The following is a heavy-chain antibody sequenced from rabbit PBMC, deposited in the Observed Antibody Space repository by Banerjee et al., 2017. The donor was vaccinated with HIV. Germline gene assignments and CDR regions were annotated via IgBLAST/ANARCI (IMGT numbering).Heavy chain of an antibody. CDR3: ASAGYAGYGYASDL. CDR2: IYAGSSGST. V-gene: IGHV1S40*01. J-gene: IGHJ3*01. CDR1: GFSFSSYYY. Sequence: QSLEESGGDLVKPGASLTLTCTASGFSFSSYYYMCWVRQAPGKGLEWIACIYAGSSGSTYYASWAKGRFTISKTSSTTVTLQMTSLTAADTATYFCASAGYAGYGYASDLWGQGTLVTVS. D-gene: IGHD6-1*01.